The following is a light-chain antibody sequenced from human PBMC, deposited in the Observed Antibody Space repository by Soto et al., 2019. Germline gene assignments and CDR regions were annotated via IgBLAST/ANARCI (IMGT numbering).Light chain of an antibody. CDR2: DST. Sequence: EVVLTPSPVTLSLSPVERASLSSSASQFLSSYLALYPQLPGQPPRIIIYDSTNRAAGIPARFSVSRSGTDFTLTISSVDPEDFAMYYWHQRNQFGQGTKVDIK. V-gene: IGKV3-11*01. CDR1: QFLSSY. J-gene: IGKJ1*01. CDR3: HQRNQ.